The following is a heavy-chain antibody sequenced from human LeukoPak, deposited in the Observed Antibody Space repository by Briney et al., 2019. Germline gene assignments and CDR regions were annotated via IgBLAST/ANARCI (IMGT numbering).Heavy chain of an antibody. CDR3: ARDREGIYGSGSSSWFDP. CDR1: GYTFTGYY. V-gene: IGHV1-2*02. J-gene: IGHJ5*02. CDR2: INPNSGGT. D-gene: IGHD3-10*01. Sequence: GASVKVSCKASGYTFTGYYMHWVRQAPGQGLEWMGWINPNSGGTNYAQKFQGRVTMTRDTSISTAYMELSRLRSDDTAVYYCARDREGIYGSGSSSWFDPWGQGTLVTVSS.